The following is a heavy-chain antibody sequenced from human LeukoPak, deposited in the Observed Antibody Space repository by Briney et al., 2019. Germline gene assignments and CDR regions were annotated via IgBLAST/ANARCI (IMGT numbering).Heavy chain of an antibody. J-gene: IGHJ6*03. CDR2: ITSSSSYI. D-gene: IGHD2-21*01. V-gene: IGHV3-21*01. CDR1: GFTLSSYS. Sequence: PGGSLRLSCAASGFTLSSYSMNWGRQAPGKGLEWVSSITSSSSYIYYADSVKGRFTISRDNAKNSLYLQMNSLRAEDTAVYYCARVRGDNYYYYMDVWGKGTTVTVSS. CDR3: ARVRGDNYYYYMDV.